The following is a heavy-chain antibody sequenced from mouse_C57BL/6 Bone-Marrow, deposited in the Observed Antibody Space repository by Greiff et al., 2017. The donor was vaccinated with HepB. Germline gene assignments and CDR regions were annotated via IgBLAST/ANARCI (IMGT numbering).Heavy chain of an antibody. J-gene: IGHJ2*01. CDR3: ARYPRVDYGSSYVGYLDY. D-gene: IGHD1-1*01. CDR2: IYPRSGNT. Sequence: QVQLQQSGAELARPGASVKLSCKASGYTFTSYGISWVKQRTGQGLEWIGEIYPRSGNTYYNEKFKGKATLTADKSSSTAYMELRSLTSEDSAVYFCARYPRVDYGSSYVGYLDYWGQGTTLTVSS. V-gene: IGHV1-81*01. CDR1: GYTFTSYG.